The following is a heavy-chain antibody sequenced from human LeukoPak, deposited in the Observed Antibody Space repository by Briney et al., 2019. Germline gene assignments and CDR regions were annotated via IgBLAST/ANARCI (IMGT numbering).Heavy chain of an antibody. Sequence: SETLSLTCTVSGGSISSYYWSWIRQPLGKGLEWIGYIYTSGSTNYNPTLKSRVTISVDTSKNQFSLKLSSVTAADTAVYYCARHMDSSGYYYPPPLDYWGQGTLVTVSS. D-gene: IGHD3-22*01. CDR3: ARHMDSSGYYYPPPLDY. CDR1: GGSISSYY. J-gene: IGHJ4*02. CDR2: IYTSGST. V-gene: IGHV4-4*09.